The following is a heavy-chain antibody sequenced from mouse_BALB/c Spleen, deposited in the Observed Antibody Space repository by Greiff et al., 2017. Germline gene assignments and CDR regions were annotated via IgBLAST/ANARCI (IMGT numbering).Heavy chain of an antibody. CDR3: ASQYGNYDAMDY. V-gene: IGHV2-2*02. J-gene: IGHJ4*01. D-gene: IGHD2-10*02. Sequence: VMLVESGPGLVQPSQSLSITCTVSGFSLTSYGVHWVRQSPGKGLEWLGVIWSGGSTDYNAAFISRLSISKDNSKSQVFFKMNSLQANDTAIYYCASQYGNYDAMDYWGQGTSVTVSS. CDR1: GFSLTSYG. CDR2: IWSGGST.